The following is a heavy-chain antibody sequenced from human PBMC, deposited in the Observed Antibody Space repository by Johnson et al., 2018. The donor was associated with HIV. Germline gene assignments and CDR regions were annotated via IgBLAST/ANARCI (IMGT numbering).Heavy chain of an antibody. CDR2: ISSSGSTM. V-gene: IGHV3-48*04. CDR3: AKGP. Sequence: EVQLVESGGGVVQPGRSMRLSCAASGFTFSSYGMHWVRQAPGKGLEWVSYISSSGSTMYYADSVKGRFTLSRDNAKNSLYLQMNSLRIEDTAVYYCAKGPWGQGTMVTVSS. CDR1: GFTFSSYG. J-gene: IGHJ3*01.